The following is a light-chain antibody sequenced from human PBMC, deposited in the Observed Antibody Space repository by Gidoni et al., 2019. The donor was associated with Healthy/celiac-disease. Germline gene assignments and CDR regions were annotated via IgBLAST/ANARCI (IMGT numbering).Light chain of an antibody. V-gene: IGLV2-14*01. CDR3: SSYTSSSTLV. CDR1: SSDVGGYNY. Sequence: QSALTPPASVSGSPGQSITISCNGTSSDVGGYNYVPWYQQHPGKAPKLMIYDVSNRPSGVSNRFSGSKSGNTASLTISGLQAEDEADYYCSSYTSSSTLVFGGGTKLTVL. J-gene: IGLJ2*01. CDR2: DVS.